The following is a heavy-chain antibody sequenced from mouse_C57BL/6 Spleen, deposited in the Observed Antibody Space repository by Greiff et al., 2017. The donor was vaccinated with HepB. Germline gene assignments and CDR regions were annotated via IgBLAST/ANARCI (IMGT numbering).Heavy chain of an antibody. J-gene: IGHJ3*01. CDR1: GYTFTSYW. V-gene: IGHV1-69*01. D-gene: IGHD3-1*01. CDR2: IDPSDSDT. Sequence: QVQLQQPGAELVMPGASVKLSCKASGYTFTSYWMHWVKQRPGQGLEWIGEIDPSDSDTNYNQKFKGKSTLTVDKSSSTAYMKLSSLTSEDSAVYYCASSGAPFAYWGQGTLVTVSA. CDR3: ASSGAPFAY.